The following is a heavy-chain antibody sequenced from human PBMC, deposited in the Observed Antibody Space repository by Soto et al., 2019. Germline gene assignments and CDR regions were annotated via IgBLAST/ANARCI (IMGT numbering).Heavy chain of an antibody. V-gene: IGHV4-61*08. J-gene: IGHJ6*02. CDR3: ARGFSSVSMDA. D-gene: IGHD6-19*01. CDR2: IYSSGSA. CDR1: GDSVSSGGYY. Sequence: SETLSLTCTVSGDSVSSGGYYWSWIRQPPGKGLEWIGYIYSSGSANYNPSLKSRVTISRDTSKNQISLKVASVTAADTAGYYCARGFSSVSMDACGQGTTVTVSS.